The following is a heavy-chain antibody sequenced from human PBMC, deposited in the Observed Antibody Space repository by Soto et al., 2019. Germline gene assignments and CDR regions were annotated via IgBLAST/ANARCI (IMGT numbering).Heavy chain of an antibody. CDR3: ARRSQFYDILTGYLDYYFDP. CDR2: IYYSGST. J-gene: IGHJ4*02. V-gene: IGHV4-39*01. CDR1: GGSTSSTSYY. Sequence: SETLSLTCTVSGGSTSSTSYYWDWIRQPPGKGLEWIGSIYYSGSTFYKKSLKSRVIISVDTSKNQIYLNQTSVSAADTAVYYCARRSQFYDILTGYLDYYFDPWGQGTLVT. D-gene: IGHD3-9*01.